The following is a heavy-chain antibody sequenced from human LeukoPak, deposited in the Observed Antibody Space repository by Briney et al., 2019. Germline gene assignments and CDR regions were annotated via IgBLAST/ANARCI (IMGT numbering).Heavy chain of an antibody. CDR3: AREPDPQFGYYYGMDV. CDR2: ISYDGSNK. Sequence: GGSLRLSCAASGFTFSSYAMHWVRQAPGRGLEWVAVISYDGSNKYYADSVKGRFTISRDNSKNTLYLQMNSLRAEDTAVYYCAREPDPQFGYYYGMDVWGQGTTVTVSS. D-gene: IGHD3-10*01. J-gene: IGHJ6*02. CDR1: GFTFSSYA. V-gene: IGHV3-30-3*01.